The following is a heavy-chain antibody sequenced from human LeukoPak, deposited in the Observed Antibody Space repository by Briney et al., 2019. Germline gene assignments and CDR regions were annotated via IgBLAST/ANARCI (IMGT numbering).Heavy chain of an antibody. CDR2: IYNSGST. V-gene: IGHV4-59*08. J-gene: IGHJ4*02. Sequence: PSETLSLTCTVSGGSIRGYYWNWIRQPPGKGLEWIGYIYNSGSTSYNPALKSRVTISVDTSKNQFSLKMTSVTAADTAVYYCARQTTPNWLWNYWGQGTLVTVSS. CDR3: ARQTTPNWLWNY. D-gene: IGHD5-18*01. CDR1: GGSIRGYY.